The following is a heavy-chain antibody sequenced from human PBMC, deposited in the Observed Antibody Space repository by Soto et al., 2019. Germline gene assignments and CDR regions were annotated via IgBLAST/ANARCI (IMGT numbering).Heavy chain of an antibody. J-gene: IGHJ4*02. CDR3: ARFAGYDYVWGSYRYPTIDY. V-gene: IGHV4-31*03. CDR1: GGSISSGGYY. D-gene: IGHD3-16*02. CDR2: IYYSGST. Sequence: QVQLQESGPGLVKPSQTLSLTCTVSGGSISSGGYYWSWIRQHPGKGLEWIGYIYYSGSTYYNPSLKSRVTISVVTSKNQFSLKLSSVTAADTAVYYCARFAGYDYVWGSYRYPTIDYWGQGTLVTVSS.